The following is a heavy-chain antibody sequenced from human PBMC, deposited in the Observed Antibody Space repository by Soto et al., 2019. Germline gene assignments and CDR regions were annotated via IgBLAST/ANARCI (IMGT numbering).Heavy chain of an antibody. D-gene: IGHD6-13*01. V-gene: IGHV1-18*01. CDR3: VRDLQRFSSWYDYLDS. Sequence: GASVKVSCKASGYAFDNYGISWVRQAPGQGPEWMGWISNYNGNTNYAQNFLGRVTLTTDRSTSTAHMELRSLRSDDTAVYYCVRDLQRFSSWYDYLDSWGQGTRGTVSS. CDR1: GYAFDNYG. CDR2: ISNYNGNT. J-gene: IGHJ4*02.